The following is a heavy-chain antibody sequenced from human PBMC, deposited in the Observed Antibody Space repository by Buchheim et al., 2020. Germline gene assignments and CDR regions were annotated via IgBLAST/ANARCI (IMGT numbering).Heavy chain of an antibody. J-gene: IGHJ4*02. Sequence: QLQLQESGSELVKPSQTLSLTCAVSGGSISSGGYSRSWIRQPPGKGLEWIGYIYHSGSAYSNPSLKSRVTISVDRSKNQFSLKLSSVTAADTAVYYCARGGQWLVRTFDYWGQGTL. V-gene: IGHV4-30-2*01. CDR2: IYHSGSA. D-gene: IGHD6-19*01. CDR1: GGSISSGGYS. CDR3: ARGGQWLVRTFDY.